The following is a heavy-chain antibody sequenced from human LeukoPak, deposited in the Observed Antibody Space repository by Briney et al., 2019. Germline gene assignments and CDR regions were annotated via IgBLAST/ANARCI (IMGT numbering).Heavy chain of an antibody. Sequence: PGGSLRLSCEASEFTFNDYWMHWVRQGPGKGLVWVSRINSDGSSASYADSVKGRFTISRDNAKNTLYLQMNSLRAEDTAVYYCARGSPTPNSRYFDLWGRGTLATVSS. J-gene: IGHJ2*01. CDR3: ARGSPTPNSRYFDL. D-gene: IGHD4-11*01. V-gene: IGHV3-74*01. CDR2: INSDGSSA. CDR1: EFTFNDYW.